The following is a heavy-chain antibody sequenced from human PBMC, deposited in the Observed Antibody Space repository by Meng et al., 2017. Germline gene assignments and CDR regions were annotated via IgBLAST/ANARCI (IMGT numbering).Heavy chain of an antibody. CDR1: GYTFTSYA. D-gene: IGHD2-15*01. CDR2: LNAGNGDT. Sequence: GQLVQSGAEVKEPGASVKVSCKASGYTFTSYAMHWVRQAPGQSLEWMGWLNAGNGDTKYSQKFQGRVTITRDSSASTAYMELSSLRSEDTAVYYCARDSCTGGTCYRGSFDYWAQGTLVTVSS. CDR3: ARDSCTGGTCYRGSFDY. V-gene: IGHV1-3*01. J-gene: IGHJ4*02.